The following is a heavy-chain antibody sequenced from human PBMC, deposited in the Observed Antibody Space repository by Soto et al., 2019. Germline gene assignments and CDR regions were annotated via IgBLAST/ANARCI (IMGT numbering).Heavy chain of an antibody. CDR2: IYHSGST. V-gene: IGHV4-30-2*01. J-gene: IGHJ3*02. CDR1: GGSISSGGYS. D-gene: IGHD3-22*01. Sequence: PSETLSLTCAVSGGSISSGGYSWSWIRQPPGKGLEWIGYIYHSGSTYYNPSLKSRVTISVDRSKNQFSLKLSSVTAADTAVYYCARGGQYYYDSSGYDDAFDIWGQGTTVTVSS. CDR3: ARGGQYYYDSSGYDDAFDI.